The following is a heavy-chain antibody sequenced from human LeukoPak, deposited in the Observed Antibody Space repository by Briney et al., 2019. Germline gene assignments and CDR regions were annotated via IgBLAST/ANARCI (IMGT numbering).Heavy chain of an antibody. J-gene: IGHJ2*01. D-gene: IGHD6-19*01. CDR3: ARDPSNTSGWYQYFDL. Sequence: ASVKVSCKTSGYTFTRHGISWVRQAPGQGLEWMGWISGYNGDTIYAQNFQGRVTLTTDTSTNTAYMELRSLRSDDTAVYYCARDPSNTSGWYQYFDLWGRGTPVTVSS. CDR1: GYTFTRHG. CDR2: ISGYNGDT. V-gene: IGHV1-18*01.